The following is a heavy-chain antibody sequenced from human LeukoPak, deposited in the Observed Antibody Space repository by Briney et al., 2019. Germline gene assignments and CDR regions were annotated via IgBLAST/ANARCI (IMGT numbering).Heavy chain of an antibody. V-gene: IGHV3-66*01. CDR1: GFIVSSNY. D-gene: IGHD2-21*01. J-gene: IGHJ4*02. Sequence: GGSLRLSCAASGFIVSSNYMSWVRQAPGKGLEWVAVIYRGDNTLYADSVKGRFTISRDNSKNTLYLQMNRLRAEDTAVYYCASGLFTAGFDYWGQGTLVTVSS. CDR3: ASGLFTAGFDY. CDR2: IYRGDNT.